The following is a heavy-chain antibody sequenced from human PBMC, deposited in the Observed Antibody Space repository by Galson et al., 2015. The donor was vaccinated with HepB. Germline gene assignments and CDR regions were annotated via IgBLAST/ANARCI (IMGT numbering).Heavy chain of an antibody. V-gene: IGHV1-18*01. J-gene: IGHJ6*02. D-gene: IGHD1-7*01. CDR1: GYDFNKYG. Sequence: SVKVSCKASGYDFNKYGLSWVRQAPGQRLEWMGWVSGYDGSANYAPKFQGRVTMITQKSTGTAYVEMRSLTSDDTAVYYCARDSRLELQLNNYYSYGMDVWGQGTAVLVS. CDR3: ARDSRLELQLNNYYSYGMDV. CDR2: VSGYDGSA.